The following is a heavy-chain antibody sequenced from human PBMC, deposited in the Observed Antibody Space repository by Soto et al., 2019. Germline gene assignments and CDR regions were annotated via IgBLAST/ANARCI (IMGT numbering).Heavy chain of an antibody. V-gene: IGHV4-38-2*01. CDR1: GDSSISIDH. Sequence: PTETLSLTCSVSGDSSISIDHWCWIRQPPGRSLEWVASIFHTGTTYYTPSLKSRVTISVDTSKNQFSLRLNSVTAADSAVYYCASRDHLD. CDR2: IFHTGTT. CDR3: ASRDHLD. J-gene: IGHJ4*01.